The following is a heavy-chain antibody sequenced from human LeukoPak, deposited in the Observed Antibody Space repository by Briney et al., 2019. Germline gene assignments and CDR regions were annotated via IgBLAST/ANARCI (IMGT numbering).Heavy chain of an antibody. Sequence: KTSETLSLTCTVSGRLISGSYWSWIRQPAGKGLEWIGRFHSDGTTNHHLPLRSRVPMSVDSSKNQFSLDLAFVTAADTAVYYCARYGYYYDSSGLGFFDLWGRGSLVTVSS. J-gene: IGHJ2*01. CDR2: FHSDGTT. CDR1: GRLISGSY. D-gene: IGHD3-22*01. V-gene: IGHV4-4*07. CDR3: ARYGYYYDSSGLGFFDL.